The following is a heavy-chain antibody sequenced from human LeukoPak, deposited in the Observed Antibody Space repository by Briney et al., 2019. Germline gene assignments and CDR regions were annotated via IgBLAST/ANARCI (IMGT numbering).Heavy chain of an antibody. CDR3: VRDTGSYYYDH. D-gene: IGHD1-26*01. J-gene: IGHJ4*02. Sequence: GGSLRLSCAASGFTFSISAMNWVRQAPGKGLEWVSAIIGSGGSTYYADSVKGRFTVSRDNSKNTLYLQMNSLRAEDTAVYHCVRDTGSYYYDHWGQGTLVTVSS. CDR2: IIGSGGST. CDR1: GFTFSISA. V-gene: IGHV3-23*01.